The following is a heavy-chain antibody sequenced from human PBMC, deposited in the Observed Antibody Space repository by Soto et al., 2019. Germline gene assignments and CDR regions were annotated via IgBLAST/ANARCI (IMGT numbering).Heavy chain of an antibody. J-gene: IGHJ4*02. CDR3: ASPKLIVRGPQVDYYFDY. D-gene: IGHD1-26*01. Sequence: GGSLRLSCAASGFTFSSYAMHWVRQAPGKGLEWVAVISYDGSNKYYADSVKGRFTISRDNSKNTLYLQMNSLRAEDTAVYYCASPKLIVRGPQVDYYFDYWGQGTLVTVSS. CDR2: ISYDGSNK. CDR1: GFTFSSYA. V-gene: IGHV3-30-3*01.